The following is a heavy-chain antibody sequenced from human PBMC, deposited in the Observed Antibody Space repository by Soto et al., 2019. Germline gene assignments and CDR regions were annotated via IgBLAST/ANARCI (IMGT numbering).Heavy chain of an antibody. J-gene: IGHJ4*02. CDR1: GFTFSSYA. D-gene: IGHD3-22*01. CDR3: AKDYDSSGYPRTFDY. V-gene: IGHV3-23*01. Sequence: EVQLLESGGGLVQPGGSLRLSCAASGFTFSSYAMSWVRQAPGKGLEWVSAISGSGGSTYYADSVKGRFTSSRDNSTNTLNLQMNSLRAEDTAVYYCAKDYDSSGYPRTFDYWGQGTLVTVS. CDR2: ISGSGGST.